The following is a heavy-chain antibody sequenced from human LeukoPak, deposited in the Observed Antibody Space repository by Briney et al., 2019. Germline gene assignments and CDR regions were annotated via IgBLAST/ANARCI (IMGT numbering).Heavy chain of an antibody. Sequence: SQTLSLTCTVSGGSISSGGYYWSCIRQHPGKGLEWIGYIYYSGSTYYNPSLKSRVTISVDTSKNQFSLKLSSVTAADTAVYYCARVRYCSGGSCYSPYYYYYMDVWGKGTTVTVSS. J-gene: IGHJ6*03. D-gene: IGHD2-15*01. CDR2: IYYSGST. CDR1: GGSISSGGYY. CDR3: ARVRYCSGGSCYSPYYYYYMDV. V-gene: IGHV4-31*03.